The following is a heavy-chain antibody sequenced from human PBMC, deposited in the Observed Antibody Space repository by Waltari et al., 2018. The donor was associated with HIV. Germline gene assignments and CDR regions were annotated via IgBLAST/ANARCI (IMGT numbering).Heavy chain of an antibody. D-gene: IGHD6-19*01. V-gene: IGHV3-66*01. CDR3: AIAVAGNHPGKRARGVGY. CDR1: GFTVSSNY. Sequence: EVQLVESGGGLVQPGGSLRLSCAASGFTVSSNYMSWVRQAPGKGLGWVSVIYSGGSTYYADSVKGRFTISRDNSKNTLYLQMNSLRAEDTAVYYCAIAVAGNHPGKRARGVGYWGQGTLVTVSS. CDR2: IYSGGST. J-gene: IGHJ4*02.